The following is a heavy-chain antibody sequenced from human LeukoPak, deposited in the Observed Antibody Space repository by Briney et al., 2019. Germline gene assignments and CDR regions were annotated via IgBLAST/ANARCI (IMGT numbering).Heavy chain of an antibody. CDR3: ARDTRPSILTGYYNSYYFDY. V-gene: IGHV1-69*04. CDR2: IIPILGIA. D-gene: IGHD3-9*01. CDR1: GGTFSSYT. J-gene: IGHJ4*02. Sequence: GSSVKVSCKASGGTFSSYTISWVRQAPGQGLEWMGRIIPILGIANYAQKFQGRGTITEDKSTSTAYMELSSLRSEDTAVYYCARDTRPSILTGYYNSYYFDYWDQGTLVTVSS.